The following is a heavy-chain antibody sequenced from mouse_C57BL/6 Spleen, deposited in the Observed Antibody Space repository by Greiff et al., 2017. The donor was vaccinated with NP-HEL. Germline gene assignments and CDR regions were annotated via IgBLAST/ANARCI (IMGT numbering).Heavy chain of an antibody. V-gene: IGHV3-6*01. Sequence: EVKLMESGPGLVKPSQSLSLTCSVTGYSITSGYYWNWIRQFPGNKLEWMGYISYDGSNNYNPSLKNRISITRDTSKNQFFLKLNSVTTEDTATYYCARAGRGSAMDYWGQGTSVTVSS. CDR3: ARAGRGSAMDY. CDR1: GYSITSGYY. CDR2: ISYDGSN. J-gene: IGHJ4*01.